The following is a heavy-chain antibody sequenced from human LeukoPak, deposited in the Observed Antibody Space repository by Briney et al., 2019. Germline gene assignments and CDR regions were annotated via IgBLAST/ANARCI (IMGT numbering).Heavy chain of an antibody. V-gene: IGHV4-39*07. Sequence: SETLSFTCTVSGGSISSSSYYWGWIRQPPGKGLEWIGSIYYRGSTYYNPSLKSRVTISVDTSKNQFSLKLSSVTAADTDVYYCARAGHYDFWSGFGGPGWFDYWGQGTLVTVSS. CDR3: ARAGHYDFWSGFGGPGWFDY. CDR2: IYYRGST. J-gene: IGHJ4*02. CDR1: GGSISSSSYY. D-gene: IGHD3-3*01.